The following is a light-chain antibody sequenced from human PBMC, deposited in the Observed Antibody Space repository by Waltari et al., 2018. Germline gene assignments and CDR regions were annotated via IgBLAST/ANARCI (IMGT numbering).Light chain of an antibody. Sequence: QSALTQPPSASGSPGQSGTLPCTGTSSDIGNSKYVSWYQQHPGKAPKLMIYEVIKRPSGVPDRFSGSKSGNTASLTVSGLQAEDEAVYYCSSYAGLKVFGGGTKLTVL. J-gene: IGLJ2*01. V-gene: IGLV2-8*01. CDR2: EVI. CDR1: SSDIGNSKY. CDR3: SSYAGLKV.